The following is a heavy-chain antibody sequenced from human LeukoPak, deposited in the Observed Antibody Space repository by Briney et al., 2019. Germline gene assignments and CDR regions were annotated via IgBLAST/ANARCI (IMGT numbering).Heavy chain of an antibody. CDR3: ARDREQLKYFDY. Sequence: GGSLRLSCAASGFTFSSYSMNWVRQAPGKGLEWVSSISSSSNYIYYADSLKGRFTISRDNAKNSLFLQMNSLRAEDTAVHYCARDREQLKYFDYWGQGTLVTVSS. V-gene: IGHV3-21*01. CDR2: ISSSSNYI. D-gene: IGHD5-18*01. CDR1: GFTFSSYS. J-gene: IGHJ4*02.